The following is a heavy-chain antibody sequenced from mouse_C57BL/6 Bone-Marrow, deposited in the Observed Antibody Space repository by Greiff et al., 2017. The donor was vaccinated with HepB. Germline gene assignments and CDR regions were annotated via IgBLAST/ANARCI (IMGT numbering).Heavy chain of an antibody. J-gene: IGHJ1*03. Sequence: EVQLQQSGPVLVKPGASVKMSCKASGYTFTDYYMNWVKQSHGKSLEWIGVINPYNGGTSYNQKFKGKATLTVDKSSSTAYMELNSLTSEDSAVYYCARYPYFAFDVWGTGTTVTVSS. V-gene: IGHV1-19*01. CDR2: INPYNGGT. CDR1: GYTFTDYY. D-gene: IGHD2-10*01. CDR3: ARYPYFAFDV.